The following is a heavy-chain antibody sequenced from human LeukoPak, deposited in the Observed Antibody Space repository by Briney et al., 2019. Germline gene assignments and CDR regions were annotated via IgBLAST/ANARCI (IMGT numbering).Heavy chain of an antibody. D-gene: IGHD2-15*01. CDR2: INHSGRT. J-gene: IGHJ5*02. V-gene: IGHV4-34*01. CDR3: ARPLGYCSDSRCPQSWFDP. Sequence: SQTLSLTCAVSGGSFSGYYWTWIRQPPGKGLEWIGEINHSGRTNYNPSLKSRVIISVDTSKNQFSLKLSSVTAADTAVYYCARPLGYCSDSRCPQSWFDPWGQGTLVTVSS. CDR1: GGSFSGYY.